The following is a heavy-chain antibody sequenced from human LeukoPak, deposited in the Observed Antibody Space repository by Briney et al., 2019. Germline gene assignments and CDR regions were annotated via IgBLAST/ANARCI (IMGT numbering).Heavy chain of an antibody. D-gene: IGHD3-16*01. J-gene: IGHJ3*01. CDR2: ITWNSGST. CDR1: GFTFDDYA. V-gene: IGHV3-9*01. Sequence: GGSLRLSCAASGFTFDDYAMNWVRQAPGKGLEWVSGITWNSGSTGYAGSMKGRFTISRDNAKNSLYLQMNNLRTEDTALYYCAKIWGPGNGNYFDAFDFWGQGTMVTVSS. CDR3: AKIWGPGNGNYFDAFDF.